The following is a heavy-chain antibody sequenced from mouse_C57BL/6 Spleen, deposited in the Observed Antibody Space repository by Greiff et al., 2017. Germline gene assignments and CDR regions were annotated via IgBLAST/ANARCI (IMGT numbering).Heavy chain of an antibody. CDR1: GYTFTSYW. Sequence: QVQLQQPGAELVRPGSSVKLSCKASGYTFTSYWMHWVKQRPIQGLEWIGNIDPSDSETHYNQKFKDKATLTVDKSSSTAYMQLSSLTSEASAVYYSARNYGSSQGWFADWGKGTLVTVSA. CDR3: ARNYGSSQGWFAD. V-gene: IGHV1-52*01. J-gene: IGHJ3*01. D-gene: IGHD1-1*01. CDR2: IDPSDSET.